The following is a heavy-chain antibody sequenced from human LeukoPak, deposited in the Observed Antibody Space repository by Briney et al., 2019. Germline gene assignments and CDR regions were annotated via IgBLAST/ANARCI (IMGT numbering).Heavy chain of an antibody. CDR1: GFTFSSYG. V-gene: IGHV3-30*03. CDR3: ARNVGELLDY. J-gene: IGHJ4*02. CDR2: TSYDGSNR. D-gene: IGHD1-26*01. Sequence: QPGGSLRLSCAASGFTFSSYGMHWVRQAPGKGLEWVAATSYDGSNRHYADSVKGRFTISRDNSKNTLYLQMNSLRDDDTAVYFCARNVGELLDYWGQGALVTVSS.